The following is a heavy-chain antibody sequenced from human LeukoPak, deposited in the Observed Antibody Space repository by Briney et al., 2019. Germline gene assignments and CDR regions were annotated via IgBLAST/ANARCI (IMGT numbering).Heavy chain of an antibody. Sequence: GGSLRLSCAASGFTFSSYGVHWVRQAPGKGLEWVAVIWYDGSNKNYADSVKGRFTISRDNSKNTLYLQMNSLRAEDTAVYYCARDMFQLLSTPFDYWGQGTLVTVSS. CDR3: ARDMFQLLSTPFDY. CDR1: GFTFSSYG. D-gene: IGHD2-2*01. J-gene: IGHJ4*02. CDR2: IWYDGSNK. V-gene: IGHV3-33*01.